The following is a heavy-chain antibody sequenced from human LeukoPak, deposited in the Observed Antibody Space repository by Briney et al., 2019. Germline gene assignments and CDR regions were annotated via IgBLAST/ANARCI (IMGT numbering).Heavy chain of an antibody. V-gene: IGHV3-73*01. CDR2: IRSKANSYAT. CDR1: GFTFSGSA. J-gene: IGHJ4*02. Sequence: GGSLRLSCAASGFTFSGSAMHWVRQASGKGLEWVGRIRSKANSYATAYAASVKGRFTISRDDSKNTAYLQMNSLKTEDTAVYYCTRVGELLFLWGQGTLVTVSS. CDR3: TRVGELLFL. D-gene: IGHD3-10*01.